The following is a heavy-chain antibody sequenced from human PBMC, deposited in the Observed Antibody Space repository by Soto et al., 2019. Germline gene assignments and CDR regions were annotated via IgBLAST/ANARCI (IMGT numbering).Heavy chain of an antibody. V-gene: IGHV4-34*01. D-gene: IGHD3-16*02. Sequence: PSKTLSLTCAVYGGSLSGYYWTWIRQPPGKGLEWIGEINHSGSTNYNPSLKSRVTISVDTSKNQFSLKLSSVTAADTAVYYCASKTRPLYYYYMDVWGKGTTVT. CDR2: INHSGST. CDR1: GGSLSGYY. CDR3: ASKTRPLYYYYMDV. J-gene: IGHJ6*03.